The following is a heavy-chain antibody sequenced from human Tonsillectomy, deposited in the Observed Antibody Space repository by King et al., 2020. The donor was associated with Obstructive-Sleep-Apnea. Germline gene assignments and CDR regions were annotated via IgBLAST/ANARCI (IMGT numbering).Heavy chain of an antibody. CDR2: ISAYNGNT. J-gene: IGHJ4*02. CDR1: GYTFTSYG. CDR3: AREYYYDSSGYYGY. Sequence: VQLVESGAEVKKPGASVKVSCKASGYTFTSYGISWVRHAPGQGLEWMGWISAYNGNTNYAQKLQGRVTMTTDTSTSTAYMELRSLRSDDTAVYYCAREYYYDSSGYYGYWGQGTLVTVSS. V-gene: IGHV1-18*04. D-gene: IGHD3-22*01.